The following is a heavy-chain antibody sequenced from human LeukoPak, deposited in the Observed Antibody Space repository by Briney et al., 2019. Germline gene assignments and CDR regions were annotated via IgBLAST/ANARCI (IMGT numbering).Heavy chain of an antibody. V-gene: IGHV1-46*01. D-gene: IGHD7-27*01. J-gene: IGHJ4*02. CDR2: SNPSGDST. CDR3: TRGTWGYPFDY. CDR1: GYTFTNYY. Sequence: GASVKVSCKASGYTFTNYYIHWVRQAPGHGLEWLGISNPSGDSTNYAQKFQGRVTMTRDTSTSTVYMDLSSLRSEDTAFYYCTRGTWGYPFDYWGQGTLVTVSS.